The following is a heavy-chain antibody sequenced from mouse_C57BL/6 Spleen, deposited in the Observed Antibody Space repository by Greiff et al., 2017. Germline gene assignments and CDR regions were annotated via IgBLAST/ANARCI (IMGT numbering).Heavy chain of an antibody. Sequence: VQRVESGPGLVQPSQSLSITCTVSGFSLTSYGVHWVRQSPGKGLEWLGVIWSGGSTDYNAAVISRLSISKDNSKRQVFFKMNSLQADDTAIYYCARWLGAMDYWGQGTSVTVSS. J-gene: IGHJ4*01. CDR3: ARWLGAMDY. D-gene: IGHD2-2*01. CDR1: GFSLTSYG. V-gene: IGHV2-2*01. CDR2: IWSGGST.